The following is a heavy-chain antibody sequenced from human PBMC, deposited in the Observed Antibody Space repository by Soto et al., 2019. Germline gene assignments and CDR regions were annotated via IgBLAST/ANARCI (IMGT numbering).Heavy chain of an antibody. CDR2: INHSGST. J-gene: IGHJ4*02. Sequence: SETLSLTCAVYGGSFSGYYWSWIRQPPGKGLEWIGEINHSGSTNYNPSLKSRVTISVDTSKNQFSLKLSSVTAADTAVYYCARGRAGTTVTTEGDYWGQGTLVTVSS. D-gene: IGHD4-17*01. V-gene: IGHV4-34*01. CDR1: GGSFSGYY. CDR3: ARGRAGTTVTTEGDY.